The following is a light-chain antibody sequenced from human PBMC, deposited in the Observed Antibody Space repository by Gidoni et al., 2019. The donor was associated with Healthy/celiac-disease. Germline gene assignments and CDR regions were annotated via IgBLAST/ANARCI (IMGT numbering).Light chain of an antibody. CDR3: QQSYSTPFT. J-gene: IGKJ3*01. V-gene: IGKV1-39*01. CDR1: QSISSY. CDR2: AAS. Sequence: DIQMTQTPSSLSASVGDGVTITCRASQSISSYLNWYQQKQGKAPKLLIYAASSLQSGVPSRFSGSGSGTDFTLTISSLQPEDFATYYCQQSYSTPFTFGPXTKVDIK.